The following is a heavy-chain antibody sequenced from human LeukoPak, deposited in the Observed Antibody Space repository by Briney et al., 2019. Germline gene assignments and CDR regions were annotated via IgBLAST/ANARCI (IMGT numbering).Heavy chain of an antibody. CDR3: ARDATPQYSSGWVFFDS. Sequence: PGGSLRLSCAASGFIFSSYEMNWVRQAPGKGLEWLSYITGSGSTINYADSVKGRFTISRDNAKNSLYLQMDSLGAEDTAVYYCARDATPQYSSGWVFFDSWGQGTLVTVSS. CDR2: ITGSGSTI. V-gene: IGHV3-48*03. CDR1: GFIFSSYE. J-gene: IGHJ4*02. D-gene: IGHD6-19*01.